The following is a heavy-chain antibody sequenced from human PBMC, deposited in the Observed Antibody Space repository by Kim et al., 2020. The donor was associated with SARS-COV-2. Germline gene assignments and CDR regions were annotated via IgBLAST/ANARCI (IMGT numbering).Heavy chain of an antibody. D-gene: IGHD3-22*01. CDR1: GFTFSSYE. CDR2: ISSSGSTI. J-gene: IGHJ3*02. Sequence: GGSLRLSCAASGFTFSSYEMNWVRQAPGKGLEWVSYISSSGSTIYYADSVKGRFTISRDNAKNSLYLQMNSLRAEDTAVYYCARSFNPYYYDSSGPDAFDIWGQGTMVTVSS. CDR3: ARSFNPYYYDSSGPDAFDI. V-gene: IGHV3-48*03.